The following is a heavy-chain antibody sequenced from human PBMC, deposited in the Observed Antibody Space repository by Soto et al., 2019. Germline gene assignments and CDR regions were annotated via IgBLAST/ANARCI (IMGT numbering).Heavy chain of an antibody. CDR2: INAGNGNT. CDR1: GYTFTSYA. V-gene: IGHV1-3*01. D-gene: IGHD6-13*01. CDR3: ATDFWWQQLPRHCHY. Sequence: GASVKVYCKASGYTFTSYAMHWVRQAPGQRLEWMGWINAGNGNTKYSQKFQGRVTITRDTSTDTAYMELSSLRSEDTAVYYCATDFWWQQLPRHCHYWGQGTLVTVSS. J-gene: IGHJ4*02.